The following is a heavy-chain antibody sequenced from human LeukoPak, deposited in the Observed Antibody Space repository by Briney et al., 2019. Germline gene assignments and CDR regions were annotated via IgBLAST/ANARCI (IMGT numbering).Heavy chain of an antibody. J-gene: IGHJ4*02. Sequence: PGGSLRPPCAASGFTVSSNYMSWVRQAPGKGLEWVSVIYSGGSTYYADSVKGRFTISRDNSKNTLYLQMNSLRAEDTAVYYCARGPPSGYGSGSYYRYYFDYWGQGTLVTVSS. V-gene: IGHV3-66*01. CDR1: GFTVSSNY. CDR2: IYSGGST. CDR3: ARGPPSGYGSGSYYRYYFDY. D-gene: IGHD3-10*01.